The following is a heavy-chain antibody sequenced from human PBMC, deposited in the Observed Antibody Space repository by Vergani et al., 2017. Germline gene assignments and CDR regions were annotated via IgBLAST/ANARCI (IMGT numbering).Heavy chain of an antibody. Sequence: QVQLVESGGGVVQPGRSLRLSCAASGFTFSSYGMHWVRQAPGXGLEWVAVISYDGSNKYYADSVKGRFTISRDNSKNTLYLQMNSLRAEDTAVYYCAKDREWFADHYYYYYGMDVWGQGTTVTVSS. D-gene: IGHD3-3*01. CDR3: AKDREWFADHYYYYYGMDV. CDR2: ISYDGSNK. J-gene: IGHJ6*02. V-gene: IGHV3-30*18. CDR1: GFTFSSYG.